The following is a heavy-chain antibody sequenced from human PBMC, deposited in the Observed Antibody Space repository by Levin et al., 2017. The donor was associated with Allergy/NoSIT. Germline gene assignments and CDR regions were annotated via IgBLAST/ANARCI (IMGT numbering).Heavy chain of an antibody. V-gene: IGHV3-30-3*01. CDR2: ISDDGSSE. D-gene: IGHD1-1*01. CDR3: VREIAEEGT. CDR1: GFTFSNCA. Sequence: PGGSLRLSCAASGFTFSNCAMHWVRQAPGKGLEWVGVISDDGSSEFYIDSVKGRFTISRDNSKNRLYLQMDSLRAEDTALYYCVREIAEEGTWGQGTLVIVSS. J-gene: IGHJ4*02.